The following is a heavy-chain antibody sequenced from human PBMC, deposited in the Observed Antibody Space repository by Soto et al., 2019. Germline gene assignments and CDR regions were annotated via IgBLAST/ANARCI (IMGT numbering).Heavy chain of an antibody. D-gene: IGHD2-15*01. CDR1: GFTLRNYW. CDR3: ARVDCSGGSCYSYPKTYYYMDV. CDR2: IKQDGSEK. J-gene: IGHJ6*03. V-gene: IGHV3-7*01. Sequence: GGSLRLSCAASGFTLRNYWMSWVRQAPGKGLERVANIKQDGSEKYYVDSVKGRFTISRDNAKNSLYLQMNSLRAEDTAVYYCARVDCSGGSCYSYPKTYYYMDVWGKGTTVTVSS.